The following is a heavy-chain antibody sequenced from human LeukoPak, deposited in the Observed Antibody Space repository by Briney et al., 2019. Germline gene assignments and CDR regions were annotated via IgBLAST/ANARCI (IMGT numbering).Heavy chain of an antibody. J-gene: IGHJ6*03. CDR1: GHTFTGYY. V-gene: IGHV1-2*02. D-gene: IGHD1/OR15-1a*01. CDR3: ARDGTPASDMDV. CDR2: ISPNSGGT. Sequence: ASVKVSCKASGHTFTGYYMHWVRQAPGQGLEWMGWISPNSGGTNYAQKFQGRVTMTRDTSISTAYMELSRLRSDDTAVYYCARDGTPASDMDVWGKGTTVTVSS.